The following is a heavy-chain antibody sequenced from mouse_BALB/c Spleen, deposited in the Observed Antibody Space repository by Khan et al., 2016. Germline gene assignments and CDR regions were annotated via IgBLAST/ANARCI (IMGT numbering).Heavy chain of an antibody. Sequence: EVQLQESGPGLVKPSQSLSLTCTVTGYSITSDYAWNWIRQFPGNKLEWMGYIRYSGSTTYNPSLKSRISITRDTSKNQFFLQLYSVTTEDTATYYCTRSPTATRYCDVWGAGTTVTVSS. CDR2: IRYSGST. J-gene: IGHJ1*01. CDR1: GYSITSDYA. D-gene: IGHD1-2*01. CDR3: TRSPTATRYCDV. V-gene: IGHV3-2*02.